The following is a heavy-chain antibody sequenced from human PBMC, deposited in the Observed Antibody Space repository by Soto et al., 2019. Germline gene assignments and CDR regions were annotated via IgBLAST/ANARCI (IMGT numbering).Heavy chain of an antibody. D-gene: IGHD3-22*01. CDR3: ARGTHYYDSIGYSHFFDY. Sequence: PGGSLRLSCAASGFTFSNAWMSWVRQAPGKGLEWVGRIKSKTDGGTTDYAAPVKGRFTISRDDSKNTLYLQMNSLKTEDTAVYYCARGTHYYDSIGYSHFFDYWGQGTLVTVSS. V-gene: IGHV3-15*01. CDR2: IKSKTDGGTT. J-gene: IGHJ4*02. CDR1: GFTFSNAW.